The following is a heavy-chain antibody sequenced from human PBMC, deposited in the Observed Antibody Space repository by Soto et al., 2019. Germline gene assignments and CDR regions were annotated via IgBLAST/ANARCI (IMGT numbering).Heavy chain of an antibody. CDR3: AHATSLVIVFENEYYFDY. D-gene: IGHD3-9*01. CDR1: GFSLSTTGVG. V-gene: IGHV2-5*02. J-gene: IGHJ4*02. Sequence: QITLKESGPTLVKPTQTLTLTCTFSGFSLSTTGVGVGWIRQPPGKALEWLALIYWDDDKHFSPSLKTRLTITRDAAKNQVVLTITNMDPVDTARYYCAHATSLVIVFENEYYFDYRGQGTLVTVSS. CDR2: IYWDDDK.